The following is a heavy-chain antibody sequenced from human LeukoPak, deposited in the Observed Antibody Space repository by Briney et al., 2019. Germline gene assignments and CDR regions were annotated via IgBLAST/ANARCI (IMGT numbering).Heavy chain of an antibody. J-gene: IGHJ2*01. CDR2: ISAGDGNT. Sequence: GASVKVSCKASGYTFTNYDVHWVRQAPGQRPEWMGWISAGDGNTECSQRFRGRVTITSDTSASTAYMELSSLTSEDTALYYCARARYFDLWGRGTLVTVSS. CDR1: GYTFTNYD. CDR3: ARARYFDL. V-gene: IGHV1-3*01.